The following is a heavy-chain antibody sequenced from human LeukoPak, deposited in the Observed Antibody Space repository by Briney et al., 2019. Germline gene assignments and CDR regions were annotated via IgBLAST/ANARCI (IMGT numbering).Heavy chain of an antibody. J-gene: IGHJ4*02. CDR2: VSSSGSIT. Sequence: GGPLRLSCPASGFSFSDYYMSWIRQAPGKGLEWVSHVSSSGSITKYADSVKGRFTISRDNAKNSLFLQMNSLRAEDTAVYYCARGVGRTWSFDHWGQGTLVTVSS. V-gene: IGHV3-11*01. CDR1: GFSFSDYY. CDR3: ARGVGRTWSFDH. D-gene: IGHD3-10*01.